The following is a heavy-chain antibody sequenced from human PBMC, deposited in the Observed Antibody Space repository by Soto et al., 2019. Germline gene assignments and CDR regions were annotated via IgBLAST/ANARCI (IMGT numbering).Heavy chain of an antibody. V-gene: IGHV4-4*02. Sequence: SLTCTVSGGSISSNWWSWVRQPPGKGLEWIGEIYHSGSTNYNPSLKSRVTISVDKSKNQFSLKLSSVTAADTAVYYRARGEGYCSSTSCYYYYGMDVWGQGTTVTVSS. CDR1: GGSISSNW. J-gene: IGHJ6*02. D-gene: IGHD2-2*01. CDR3: ARGEGYCSSTSCYYYYGMDV. CDR2: IYHSGST.